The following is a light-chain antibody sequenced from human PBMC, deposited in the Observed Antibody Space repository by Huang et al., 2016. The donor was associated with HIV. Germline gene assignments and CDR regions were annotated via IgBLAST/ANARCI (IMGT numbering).Light chain of an antibody. J-gene: IGKJ3*01. CDR3: QQSDRFPYT. Sequence: DIQMTQSPSSLSASVGDRVTITCRASQGIRTYLNWYQQRPGKAPTLLVYAASNLQSGVPHRFSGSGSGTEFTLTINDLQPEDFATYYCQQSDRFPYTFGPGTKVDI. CDR2: AAS. V-gene: IGKV1-39*01. CDR1: QGIRTY.